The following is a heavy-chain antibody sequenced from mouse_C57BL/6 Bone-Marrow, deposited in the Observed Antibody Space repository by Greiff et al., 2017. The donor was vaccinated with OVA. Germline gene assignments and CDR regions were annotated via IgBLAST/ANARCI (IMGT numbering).Heavy chain of an antibody. V-gene: IGHV5-6*01. J-gene: IGHJ3*01. CDR2: ISSGGSYT. CDR3: ARPDYDFLFAY. D-gene: IGHD2-4*01. Sequence: EVKLMESGGDLVKPGGSLKLSCAASGFTFSSYGMSWVRQTPDKRLEWVATISSGGSYTYYPDSVKGRFTISRDNAKNTLYLQMSSLKSEDTAMYYCARPDYDFLFAYWCQGTLVTVSA. CDR1: GFTFSSYG.